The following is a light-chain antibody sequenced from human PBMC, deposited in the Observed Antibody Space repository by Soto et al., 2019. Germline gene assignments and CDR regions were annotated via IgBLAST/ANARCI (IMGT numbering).Light chain of an antibody. CDR1: QSISSY. CDR2: AAS. J-gene: IGKJ4*01. V-gene: IGKV1-39*01. Sequence: DIQMTQSPSSLSASAGDRVTITCRASQSISSYLNWYQQKPGKAPKLLIYAASSWRSGVPSRFSGSGSGTDFTLTISSLEAEDVATYYCQQSYSTQWTFGEGTKVEIK. CDR3: QQSYSTQWT.